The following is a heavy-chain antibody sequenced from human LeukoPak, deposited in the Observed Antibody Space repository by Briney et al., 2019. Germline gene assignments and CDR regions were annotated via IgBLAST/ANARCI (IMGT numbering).Heavy chain of an antibody. CDR3: ARSPVLLWFGEFDP. CDR2: IIPILGIA. Sequence: ASVKVSCKASGGTFSSYTIGWVRQAPGQGLEWMGRIIPILGIANYAQKFQGRVTITADKSTSTAYMELSSLRSEDTAVYYCARSPVLLWFGEFDPWGQGTLVTVSS. D-gene: IGHD3-10*01. J-gene: IGHJ5*02. V-gene: IGHV1-69*02. CDR1: GGTFSSYT.